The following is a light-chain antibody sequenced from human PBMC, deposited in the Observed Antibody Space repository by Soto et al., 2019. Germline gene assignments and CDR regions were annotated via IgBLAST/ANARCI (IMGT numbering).Light chain of an antibody. Sequence: DIQMTQSPSSLSASVGDRVTITCRESQGISNDVGWYKQRPGNAPTRLIYAASTLQSGVPSHFSGSGSGTEFALTISGLQAEDSATYDCLQYHSFPRTFGRGTNVEVK. CDR2: AAS. CDR3: LQYHSFPRT. V-gene: IGKV1-17*01. CDR1: QGISND. J-gene: IGKJ1*01.